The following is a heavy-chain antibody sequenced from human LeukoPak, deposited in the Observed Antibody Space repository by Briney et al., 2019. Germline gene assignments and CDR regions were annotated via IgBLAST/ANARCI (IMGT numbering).Heavy chain of an antibody. CDR1: GYTFTAYD. V-gene: IGHV1-8*01. Sequence: GASVRVSCKASGYTFTAYDTIWVRQASGQGLEWMGWINPDNGNTGYAQKFQGRVTMTRNTSISTAYMELGGLGSDDTAVYYCALRKSNYFYFGMDVWGQGTAVIVSS. CDR3: ALRKSNYFYFGMDV. D-gene: IGHD6-6*01. J-gene: IGHJ6*02. CDR2: INPDNGNT.